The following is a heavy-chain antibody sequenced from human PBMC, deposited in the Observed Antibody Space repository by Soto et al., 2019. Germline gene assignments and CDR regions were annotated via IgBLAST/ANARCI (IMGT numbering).Heavy chain of an antibody. V-gene: IGHV3-11*01. J-gene: IGHJ4*02. Sequence: GGSLRLSCAASGFTFSDYYMSWIRQAPGKGLEWVSYISSSGSTIYYADSVKGRFTISRDNAKNSLYLQMNSLRAEDTAVYYCARASPIAVADNFDYWGQGTLVTVSS. D-gene: IGHD6-19*01. CDR1: GFTFSDYY. CDR3: ARASPIAVADNFDY. CDR2: ISSSGSTI.